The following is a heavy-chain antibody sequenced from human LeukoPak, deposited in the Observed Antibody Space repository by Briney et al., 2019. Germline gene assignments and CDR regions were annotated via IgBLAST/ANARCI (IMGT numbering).Heavy chain of an antibody. CDR1: GYPISSGYY. D-gene: IGHD2-2*01. CDR2: IYHSGST. CDR3: ARDARIVVVPAAILPGPGYMDV. J-gene: IGHJ6*03. V-gene: IGHV4-38-2*02. Sequence: SETLSLTCTVSGYPISSGYYWGWIRQPPGKGLEWIGSIYHSGSTYYNPSLKSRVTISVDTSKNQFSLKLSSVTAADTAVYYCARDARIVVVPAAILPGPGYMDVWGKGTTVTVSS.